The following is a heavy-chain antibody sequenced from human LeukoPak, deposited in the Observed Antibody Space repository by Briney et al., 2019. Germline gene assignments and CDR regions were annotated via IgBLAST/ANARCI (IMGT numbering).Heavy chain of an antibody. J-gene: IGHJ5*02. Sequence: SETLSLTCTVSGGSRSSGTYYWSWIRQPAGKGLEWIGRIYASGSTNYNPSLKSRVTISVDTSKNQFSLKLSSVTAADTAVYYCARDPGLKLRYFDCCWFDPWGQGTLVTVSS. CDR3: ARDPGLKLRYFDCCWFDP. D-gene: IGHD3-9*01. V-gene: IGHV4-61*02. CDR1: GGSRSSGTYY. CDR2: IYASGST.